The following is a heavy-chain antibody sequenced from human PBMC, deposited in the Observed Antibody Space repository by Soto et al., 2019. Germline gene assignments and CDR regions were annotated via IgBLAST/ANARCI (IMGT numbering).Heavy chain of an antibody. Sequence: GGSLRLSCAASGFTVSSNYMSWVRQAPGKGLEGVSVIYSGGSTYYADSVKGRFTISRDNSKNTLYLQMNSLRAEDTAVYYCASGGVWDAFDIWGQGTMVTVSS. D-gene: IGHD3-3*01. CDR2: IYSGGST. J-gene: IGHJ3*02. CDR3: ASGGVWDAFDI. CDR1: GFTVSSNY. V-gene: IGHV3-53*01.